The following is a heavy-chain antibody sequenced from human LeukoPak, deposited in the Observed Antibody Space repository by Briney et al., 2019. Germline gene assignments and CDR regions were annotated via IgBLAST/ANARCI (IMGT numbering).Heavy chain of an antibody. J-gene: IGHJ4*02. CDR2: IPIFGTP. CDR1: GGTSKNYA. V-gene: IGHV1-69*01. D-gene: IGHD2-15*01. Sequence: GSSVKVSCKASGGTSKNYAITWVRQAPGQGLEWLGGIPIFGTPNYAQKLQGRVNFTADASTATAYMELANLRSEDTAMYYCARRSGCSTPECYISGRDYFDYWGLGTLVAVST. CDR3: ARRSGCSTPECYISGRDYFDY.